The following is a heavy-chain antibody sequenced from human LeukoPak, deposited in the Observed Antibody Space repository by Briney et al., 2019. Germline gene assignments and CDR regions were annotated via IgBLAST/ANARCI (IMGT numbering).Heavy chain of an antibody. V-gene: IGHV4-39*01. J-gene: IGHJ4*02. Sequence: SETLSLTCTVSGGSITNSDYFWGWIRQPPGTGLEWIGNVDYSGRTHYNPSLMSRVTIYADTSKNQFSLKLRSVTAADTAVYYCARLDASSAHFSGSFPDYWGQGTLVTVSS. CDR2: VDYSGRT. CDR1: GGSITNSDYF. CDR3: ARLDASSAHFSGSFPDY. D-gene: IGHD3-10*01.